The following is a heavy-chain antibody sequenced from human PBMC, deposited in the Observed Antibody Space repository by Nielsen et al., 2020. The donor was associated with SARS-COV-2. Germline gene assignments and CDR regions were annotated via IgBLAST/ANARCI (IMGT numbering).Heavy chain of an antibody. CDR3: ASESSIAVAVGLVDY. V-gene: IGHV3-74*01. Sequence: GESLKISCAASGFTFSSYWMHWVRQAPGKGLVWVSRINSDGSSTSYADSVKGRFTISRDNAKNTLYLQMNSLRAEDTAVYYCASESSIAVAVGLVDYWGQGTLVTVSS. J-gene: IGHJ4*02. CDR1: GFTFSSYW. CDR2: INSDGSST. D-gene: IGHD6-19*01.